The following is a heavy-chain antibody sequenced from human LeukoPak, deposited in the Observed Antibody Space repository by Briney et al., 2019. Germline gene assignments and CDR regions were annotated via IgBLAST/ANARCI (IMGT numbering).Heavy chain of an antibody. CDR2: ISSSSSYI. Sequence: AGGSLRLSCAASGFTFSSYSMNWVRQAPGKGLEWVSSISSSSSYIYYADSVKGRFTISRDNAKNSLYLQMNSLRAEDTAVYYCARDWDYGGNSNDYYYYYYMDVWGKGTTVTLSS. V-gene: IGHV3-21*01. CDR1: GFTFSSYS. CDR3: ARDWDYGGNSNDYYYYYYMDV. D-gene: IGHD4-23*01. J-gene: IGHJ6*03.